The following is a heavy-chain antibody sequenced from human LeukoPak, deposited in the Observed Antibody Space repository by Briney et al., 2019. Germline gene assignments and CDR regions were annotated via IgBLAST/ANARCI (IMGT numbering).Heavy chain of an antibody. Sequence: GGSPRLSCAASGFTFSSYEMNWVRQAPGKGLEWVSYISSSGSTIYYADSVKGRFTISRDNAKNSLYLQMNSLRAEDTAVYYCARILVGATSPEGLDYWGQGTLVTVSS. J-gene: IGHJ4*02. D-gene: IGHD1-26*01. CDR3: ARILVGATSPEGLDY. V-gene: IGHV3-48*03. CDR1: GFTFSSYE. CDR2: ISSSGSTI.